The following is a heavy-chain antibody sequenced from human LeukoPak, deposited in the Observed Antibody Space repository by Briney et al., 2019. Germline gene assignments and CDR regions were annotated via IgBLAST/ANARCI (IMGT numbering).Heavy chain of an antibody. V-gene: IGHV4-39*07. CDR3: AGLVGRYSSGLYYYYFDY. D-gene: IGHD3-22*01. Sequence: SETLSLTCTVSGGSIRSSYYYWGWIRQPPGKGLEWIGEMYLSGTTHSNPSVKSRVTISIDKSKNQFFLNLSSVTAADTAVYYCAGLVGRYSSGLYYYYFDYWGQGTLVTVSP. CDR2: MYLSGTT. J-gene: IGHJ4*02. CDR1: GGSIRSSYYY.